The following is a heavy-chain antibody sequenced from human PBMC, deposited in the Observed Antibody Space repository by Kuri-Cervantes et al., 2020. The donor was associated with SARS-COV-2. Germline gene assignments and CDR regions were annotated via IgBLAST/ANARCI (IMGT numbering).Heavy chain of an antibody. CDR2: ISYDGSNK. Sequence: GESLKISCAASGFSFSTYWISWVRQAPGKGLEWVAVISYDGSNKYYADSVKGRFTISRDNSKNTLYLQMNSLRAEDTAVYYCASELGYCSGGSCYPFDYWGQGTLVTVSS. CDR1: GFSFSTYW. V-gene: IGHV3-30-3*01. D-gene: IGHD2-15*01. J-gene: IGHJ4*02. CDR3: ASELGYCSGGSCYPFDY.